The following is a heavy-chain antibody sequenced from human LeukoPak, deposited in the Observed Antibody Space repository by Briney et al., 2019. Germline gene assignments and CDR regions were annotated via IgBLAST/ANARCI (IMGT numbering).Heavy chain of an antibody. V-gene: IGHV4-39*01. CDR3: ARQRIAAPTYYMDV. Sequence: SETLSLTCTVSGGSISSSSYNWGWIRQPPGKGLEWIGSIYYSGSTYYNPSLKSRVTISVDTSKNQFSLKLSSVTAADTAVYYCARQRIAAPTYYMDVWGKGTTVTVSS. CDR1: GGSISSSSYN. D-gene: IGHD6-13*01. J-gene: IGHJ6*03. CDR2: IYYSGST.